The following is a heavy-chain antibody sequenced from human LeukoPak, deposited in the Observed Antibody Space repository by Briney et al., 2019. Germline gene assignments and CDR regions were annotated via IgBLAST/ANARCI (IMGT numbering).Heavy chain of an antibody. J-gene: IGHJ5*02. CDR2: IYYSGST. V-gene: IGHV4-39*01. CDR1: GGSISSSSYY. Sequence: PSETLSLTCTVSGGSISSSSYYWGWIRQPPGKGLEWIGSIYYSGSTYYNPSLKSRVTISVDTSKNQFSLKLSSVTAADTAVYYCARLLFPKSWFGELLWSAWFDPWGQGTLVTVSS. D-gene: IGHD3-10*01. CDR3: ARLLFPKSWFGELLWSAWFDP.